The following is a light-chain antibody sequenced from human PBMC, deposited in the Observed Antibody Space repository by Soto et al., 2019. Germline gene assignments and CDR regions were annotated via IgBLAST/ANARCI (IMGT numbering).Light chain of an antibody. J-gene: IGKJ2*01. Sequence: EIALTQSPGTLSLSPGEGGTLSCRASQSISSSYLAWYQQKPGQSPRLLFYAASSRSTGVPDRFGGSGSGTYFTLTISRGEPGDFAVYYCQLYGGSHMFSFGQGTKLEI. CDR1: QSISSSY. CDR3: QLYGGSHMFS. V-gene: IGKV3-20*01. CDR2: AAS.